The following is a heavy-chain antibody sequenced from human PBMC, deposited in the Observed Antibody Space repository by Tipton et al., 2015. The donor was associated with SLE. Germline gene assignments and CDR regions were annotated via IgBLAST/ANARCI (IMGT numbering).Heavy chain of an antibody. D-gene: IGHD6-13*01. J-gene: IGHJ3*02. CDR3: ARPHIMAAAGDQAPTAFDI. Sequence: TLSLTCTVSGGSISSYYWGWIRQPPGKGLEWIGSLYYGGTTYYNPSLKSRVTISVGTSKNQFSLKLNSVTAANTAVYYCARPHIMAAAGDQAPTAFDIWGQGTMVTVSS. CDR1: GGSISSYY. CDR2: LYYGGTT. V-gene: IGHV4-39*07.